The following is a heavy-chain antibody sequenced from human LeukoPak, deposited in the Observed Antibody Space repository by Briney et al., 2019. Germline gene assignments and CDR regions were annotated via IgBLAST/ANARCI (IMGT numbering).Heavy chain of an antibody. CDR1: GGSFSGYY. V-gene: IGHV4-34*01. CDR2: INHSGST. D-gene: IGHD2-15*01. J-gene: IGHJ5*02. CDR3: ARSGIVVVVASTNWFDP. Sequence: ASGTLSLTCAVYGGSFSGYYWSWIRQPPGKGLEWIGEINHSGSTNYNPSLKSRVTISVDTSKNQFSLKLSSVTAADTAVYYCARSGIVVVVASTNWFDPWGQGTLVTVSS.